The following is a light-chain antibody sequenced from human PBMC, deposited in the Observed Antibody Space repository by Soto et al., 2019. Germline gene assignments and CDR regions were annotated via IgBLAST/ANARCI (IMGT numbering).Light chain of an antibody. Sequence: EFVLTQSPGTLSLSPGERATLSCRASQTVRNNYLAWYQQRPGQAPRLLINRASNRATGIPDRFSGSGSGTDFTLTISRLEPEDFAVYYCQQYGSSGTFGQGTKVDIK. CDR2: RAS. J-gene: IGKJ1*01. CDR3: QQYGSSGT. V-gene: IGKV3-20*01. CDR1: QTVRNNY.